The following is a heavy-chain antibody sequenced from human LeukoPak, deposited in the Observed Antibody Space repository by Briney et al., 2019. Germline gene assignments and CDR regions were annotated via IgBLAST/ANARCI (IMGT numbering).Heavy chain of an antibody. CDR2: IWSDGSYK. CDR1: GFTFSTYN. J-gene: IGHJ4*02. V-gene: IGHV3-33*01. CDR3: ARDPATVTGTTEGPDY. D-gene: IGHD1-20*01. Sequence: GRSLRLSCAASGFTFSTYNMHWVRQAPGKGLEWVALIWSDGSYKYYADSVMGRFTISRDNSKNTLYLQMNSLRAEDTAVYYCARDPATVTGTTEGPDYWGQGTLVTDCS.